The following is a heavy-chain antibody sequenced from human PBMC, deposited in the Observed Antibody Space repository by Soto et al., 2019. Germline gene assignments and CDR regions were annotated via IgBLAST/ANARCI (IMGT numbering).Heavy chain of an antibody. J-gene: IGHJ6*02. CDR2: FDPEDGET. D-gene: IGHD5-12*01. CDR1: GYTLTELS. V-gene: IGHV1-24*01. CDR3: AAGVRWLQSDPDPQKQDYYYYGMDV. Sequence: ASVKVSCKVSGYTLTELSMHWVRQAPGKGLEWMGGFDPEDGETIYAQKFQGRVTITRDMSTSTAYMELSSLRSEDTAVYYCAAGVRWLQSDPDPQKQDYYYYGMDVWGQGTTVTVSS.